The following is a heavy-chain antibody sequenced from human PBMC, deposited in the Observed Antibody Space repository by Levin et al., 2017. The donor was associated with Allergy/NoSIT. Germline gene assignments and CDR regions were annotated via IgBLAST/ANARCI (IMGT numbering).Heavy chain of an antibody. D-gene: IGHD1-26*01. CDR3: ARVGGSLLSDGRDY. J-gene: IGHJ4*02. Sequence: GESLKISCAASGFAFSSYSMNWVRQAPGKGLEWVSSITSSSHIYYVDSVKGRFTVSRDNAKNSLYLQMNSLRAEDTAVYYCARVGGSLLSDGRDYWGQGTLVTVSS. CDR2: ITSSSHI. CDR1: GFAFSSYS. V-gene: IGHV3-21*01.